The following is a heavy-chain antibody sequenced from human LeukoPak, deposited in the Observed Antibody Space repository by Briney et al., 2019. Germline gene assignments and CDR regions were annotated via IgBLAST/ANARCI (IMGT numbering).Heavy chain of an antibody. CDR3: AREWVWFGESRYFSY. V-gene: IGHV1-3*01. CDR1: GFTFTNYA. D-gene: IGHD3-10*01. CDR2: INADNGNT. J-gene: IGHJ4*02. Sequence: ASVKVSCKASGFTFTNYAMYWVRQAPGQRLEWMAWINADNGNTKYSPKFQGRVTITRDTSASTVYMELSSLTSEDTAVYYCAREWVWFGESRYFSYWGQGTLVTVSS.